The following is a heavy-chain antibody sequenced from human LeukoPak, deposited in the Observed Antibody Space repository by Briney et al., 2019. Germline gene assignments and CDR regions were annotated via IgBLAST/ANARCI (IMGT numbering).Heavy chain of an antibody. J-gene: IGHJ4*02. CDR2: IGHDGSNK. CDR3: AREPGYCSSTSCPHRVY. V-gene: IGHV3-30*19. Sequence: PGGSLRLSCAASGFTFSAYGMHWVRQAPGKGLEWVALIGHDGSNKYYADSVKGRFTISRDTSKNTLFLQMNSLRAEDTAVYYCAREPGYCSSTSCPHRVYWGQGTLVTVSS. CDR1: GFTFSAYG. D-gene: IGHD2-2*01.